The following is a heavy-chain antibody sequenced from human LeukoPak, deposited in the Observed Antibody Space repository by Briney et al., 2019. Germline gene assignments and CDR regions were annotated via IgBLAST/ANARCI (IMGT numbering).Heavy chain of an antibody. J-gene: IGHJ6*02. V-gene: IGHV4-34*01. D-gene: IGHD3-10*01. CDR2: INHSGST. CDR3: ARVVYYGSGSYYNPIHYGMDV. Sequence: PSETLSLTCAVYGVSFSGYYWSWIRQPPGKGLEWIGEINHSGSTNYNPSLKSRVTISVDTSKNQFSLKLSSVTAADTAVYYCARVVYYGSGSYYNPIHYGMDVWGQGTTVTVSS. CDR1: GVSFSGYY.